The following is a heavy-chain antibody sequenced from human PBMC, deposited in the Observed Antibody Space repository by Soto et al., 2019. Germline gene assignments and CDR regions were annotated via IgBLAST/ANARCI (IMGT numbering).Heavy chain of an antibody. CDR2: INPNNGAT. V-gene: IGHV1-46*01. CDR3: ASRVLCDMDV. J-gene: IGHJ6*02. CDR1: GDTFTTNY. D-gene: IGHD2-21*01. Sequence: QEQLVQSGAEVKEPGASLKVSCKASGDTFTTNYLHWVRQAPGQGLEWMGRINPNNGATLYAQEFQGRLILPTDTSTSTVYMDLNSVKSEASAVYYCASRVLCDMDVWGQGTTVTVSS.